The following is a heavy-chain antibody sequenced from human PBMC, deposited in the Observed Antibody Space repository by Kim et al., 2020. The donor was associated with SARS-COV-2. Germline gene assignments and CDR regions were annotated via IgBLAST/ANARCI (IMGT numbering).Heavy chain of an antibody. Sequence: GGSLRLSCTASEFTFSDSWMHWVRQAPGQGLEWVGSIKPDGAEKFYEDSVRGRFIISRDNAKNSLYLQMNSLRADDTAIYYCVRDGDYRLEYWGQGTLVT. J-gene: IGHJ4*02. D-gene: IGHD4-4*01. V-gene: IGHV3-7*01. CDR2: IKPDGAEK. CDR1: EFTFSDSW. CDR3: VRDGDYRLEY.